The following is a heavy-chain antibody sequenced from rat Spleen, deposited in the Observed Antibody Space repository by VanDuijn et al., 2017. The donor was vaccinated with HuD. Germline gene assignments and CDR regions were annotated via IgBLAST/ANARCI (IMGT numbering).Heavy chain of an antibody. Sequence: EVQLVESDGGLVQPGRSLKLSCAASGFTFSDYYMAWVRQAPTKGLEWVASISYDGGSTYYRDPVKGRFTISRDNAKSSLYLQMDSLRSEDTATYYCTTRVSMDAWGQGASVTVSS. V-gene: IGHV5-20*01. CDR2: ISYDGGST. CDR1: GFTFSDYY. J-gene: IGHJ4*01. CDR3: TTRVSMDA. D-gene: IGHD1-11*01.